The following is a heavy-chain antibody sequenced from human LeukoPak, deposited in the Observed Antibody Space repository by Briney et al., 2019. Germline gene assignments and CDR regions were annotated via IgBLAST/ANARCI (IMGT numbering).Heavy chain of an antibody. J-gene: IGHJ6*03. CDR3: ARLGAWSGYYANYYYYYYMDV. Sequence: SETLSLTCAVSSYSISSSNWWGWIRQPPGKGLEWIGYIYYSGSTNYNPSLKSRVTISVDTSKNQFSLKLSSVTAADTAVYYCARLGAWSGYYANYYYYYYMDVWGKGTTVTVSS. D-gene: IGHD3-3*01. CDR2: IYYSGST. CDR1: SYSISSSNW. V-gene: IGHV4-28*01.